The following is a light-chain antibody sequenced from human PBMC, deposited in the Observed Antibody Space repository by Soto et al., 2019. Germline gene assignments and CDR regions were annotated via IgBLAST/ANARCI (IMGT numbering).Light chain of an antibody. CDR1: SNDVGGYDY. V-gene: IGLV2-11*01. J-gene: IGLJ1*01. Sequence: QSVLTQPRSVSGSPGHSVTISCTGTSNDVGGYDYVSWYQQHPGKAPKPITYDVSKRPSGVPDRFSGSKSGNTASLTISGLQAEDEADHYCCSYAGIYSYVFGTGSKVTVL. CDR2: DVS. CDR3: CSYAGIYSYV.